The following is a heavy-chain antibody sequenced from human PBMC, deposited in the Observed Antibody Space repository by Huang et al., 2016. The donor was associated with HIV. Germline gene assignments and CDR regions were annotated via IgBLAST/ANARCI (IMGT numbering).Heavy chain of an antibody. CDR2: ISYDGNYK. D-gene: IGHD6-13*01. V-gene: IGHV3-30*18. CDR1: EFTFSDYA. J-gene: IGHJ5*02. Sequence: QVQLVESGGGVVQPGRSLRLSCAASEFTFSDYAMHWVRQAPGKVLEWLAVISYDGNYKNHADSVKGRFTISRDNSKNTLYLEMNSLRAEDTAVYFCAKEIAVPGSRWFDPWGQGTLVTVSS. CDR3: AKEIAVPGSRWFDP.